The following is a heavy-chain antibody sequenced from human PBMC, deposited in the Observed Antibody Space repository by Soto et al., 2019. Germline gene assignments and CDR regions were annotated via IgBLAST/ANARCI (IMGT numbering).Heavy chain of an antibody. CDR2: IYYSGST. Sequence: SETLSLTCTVSGGSISSGDYYWSWIRQPPGKGLEWIGYIYYSGSTYYNPSLKSRVTISVDTSKNQFSLKLSSMTAADTAVYYCARDHIITRNYYYYYGMDVWGQGTTVTVSS. V-gene: IGHV4-30-4*01. CDR3: ARDHIITRNYYYYYGMDV. CDR1: GGSISSGDYY. D-gene: IGHD1-20*01. J-gene: IGHJ6*02.